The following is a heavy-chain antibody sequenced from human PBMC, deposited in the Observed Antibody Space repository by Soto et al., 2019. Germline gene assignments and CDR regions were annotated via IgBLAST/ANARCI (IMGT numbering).Heavy chain of an antibody. D-gene: IGHD7-27*01. CDR3: GTHPGGGGY. Sequence: EVQLVESGGGLIQPGGSLRLSCAVSGFTVSNNYMSWVRQAPGKGLEGVSVIYSGGYTAYGDSVKGRFTISRDNSKNTLSFKRMSRGADATAVYYVGTHPGGGGYWGQGTLVTVSS. CDR2: IYSGGYT. CDR1: GFTVSNNY. V-gene: IGHV3-53*01. J-gene: IGHJ4*02.